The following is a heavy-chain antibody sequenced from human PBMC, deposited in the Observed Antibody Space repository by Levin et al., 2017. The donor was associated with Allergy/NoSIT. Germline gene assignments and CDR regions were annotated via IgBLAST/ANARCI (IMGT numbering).Heavy chain of an antibody. CDR2: IWFDGGKS. V-gene: IGHV3-33*01. CDR1: GFIFSNYG. CDR3: ATFAGRNAFDL. Sequence: SCAASGFIFSNYGMNWVRQAPGKGLEWVSVIWFDGGKSDYAESVKGRFTISRDNSKNMLYLQMNNLSVEDTAVYYCATFAGRNAFDLWGQGTMVTVSS. J-gene: IGHJ3*01. D-gene: IGHD1-26*01.